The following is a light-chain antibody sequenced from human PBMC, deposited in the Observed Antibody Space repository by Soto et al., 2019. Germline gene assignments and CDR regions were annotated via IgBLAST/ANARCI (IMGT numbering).Light chain of an antibody. CDR2: RNN. CDR3: AAWDASLSGVV. Sequence: QSVLTQPPSASGTPGQSVTISCSGSSSNIGSNYVYWYQQLPGTAPKLLIYRNNQRRSGVPDRFSGSKYGTSASLAIGGLRSEDEANYYCAAWDASLSGVVFGGGTKLTVL. J-gene: IGLJ3*02. V-gene: IGLV1-47*01. CDR1: SSNIGSNY.